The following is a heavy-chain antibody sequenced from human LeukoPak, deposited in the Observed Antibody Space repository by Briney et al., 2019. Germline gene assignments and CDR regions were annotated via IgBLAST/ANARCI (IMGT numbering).Heavy chain of an antibody. CDR1: GFTFTSYA. CDR2: ISGSGGST. D-gene: IGHD6-13*01. Sequence: GGSLRLSCAASGFTFTSYAMSWARQPPGKGLEWVPAISGSGGSTYYAESVKGRFPISRDNSKNTLYLQMNSLRAEDTAVYYCAKVAGPLDYWGQGTLVTVSS. V-gene: IGHV3-23*01. CDR3: AKVAGPLDY. J-gene: IGHJ4*02.